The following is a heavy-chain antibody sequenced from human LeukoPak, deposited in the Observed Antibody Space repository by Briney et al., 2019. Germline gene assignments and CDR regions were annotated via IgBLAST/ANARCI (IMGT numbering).Heavy chain of an antibody. V-gene: IGHV3-30*04. J-gene: IGHJ6*03. CDR1: GFTFSSYA. CDR3: ARDQYSGSYAYYYYMDV. CDR2: ISYDGSNK. D-gene: IGHD1-26*01. Sequence: GGSLRLSCAASGFTFSSYAMHWVRQAPGKGLEWVAVISYDGSNKYYADSVKGRLTISRDNSKNTLYLQMNSLRAEDTAVYYCARDQYSGSYAYYYYMDVWGKGTTVTVSS.